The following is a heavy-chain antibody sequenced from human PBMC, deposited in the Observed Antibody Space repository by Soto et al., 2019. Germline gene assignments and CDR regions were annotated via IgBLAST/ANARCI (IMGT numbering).Heavy chain of an antibody. CDR2: IYYSGST. J-gene: IGHJ5*02. CDR1: GGSISSGDYY. Sequence: SETLSLTCTVSGGSISSGDYYWSWIRQPPGKGLEWIGYIYYSGSTYSNPSLKSRVTISVDTSKNQFSLKLSSVTAADTAVYYCAREGNREGWFDPWGQGTLVTVSS. D-gene: IGHD1-1*01. V-gene: IGHV4-30-4*01. CDR3: AREGNREGWFDP.